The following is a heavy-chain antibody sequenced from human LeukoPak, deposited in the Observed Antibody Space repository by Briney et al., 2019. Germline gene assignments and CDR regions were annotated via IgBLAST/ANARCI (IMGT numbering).Heavy chain of an antibody. CDR1: GFTFNNFA. J-gene: IGHJ3*02. D-gene: IGHD2-21*02. Sequence: GESLRLSCAASGFTFNNFAMSWVRQAPGKGLEWVSGISASGGSTYYADSVKGRFTMSRDNSKNTLYLQMNSLRAEDTAVYSCAKKFGDNGAFDIWGQGTMVIVSS. CDR3: AKKFGDNGAFDI. CDR2: ISASGGST. V-gene: IGHV3-23*01.